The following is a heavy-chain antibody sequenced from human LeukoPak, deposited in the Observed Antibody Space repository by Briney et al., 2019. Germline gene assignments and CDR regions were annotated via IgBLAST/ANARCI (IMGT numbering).Heavy chain of an antibody. CDR1: GYTFTSYY. J-gene: IGHJ4*01. Sequence: GASVTVSCKASGYTFTSYYIHWVRQAPGQGLEWMGIINPSGGSTTYSQKFQGRVTMTRDTSTSTVYMELSSLRSEDTAVYFCARGLDSSTYYFRPFDYWGHGTLVTVPS. D-gene: IGHD3-22*01. V-gene: IGHV1-46*01. CDR2: INPSGGST. CDR3: ARGLDSSTYYFRPFDY.